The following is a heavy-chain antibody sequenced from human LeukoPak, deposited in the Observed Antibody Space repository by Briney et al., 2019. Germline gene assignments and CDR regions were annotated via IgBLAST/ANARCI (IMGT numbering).Heavy chain of an antibody. V-gene: IGHV1-69*13. CDR1: GGTFISYA. CDR3: ARGWLAETTVVTPYNY. J-gene: IGHJ4*02. Sequence: SVKVSCKASGGTFISYAINWVRQAPGQGLEWMGGIIPIFGTANYAQKFQGRVMITAVESMSTAYMELSSLRSEDTAVYYCARGWLAETTVVTPYNYWGQGTLVTVSS. D-gene: IGHD4-23*01. CDR2: IIPIFGTA.